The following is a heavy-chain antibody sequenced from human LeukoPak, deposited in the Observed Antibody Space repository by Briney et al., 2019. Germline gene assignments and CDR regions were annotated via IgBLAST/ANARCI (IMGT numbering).Heavy chain of an antibody. CDR1: GGSLTSYY. V-gene: IGHV4-59*01. J-gene: IGHJ2*01. D-gene: IGHD5-24*01. CDR2: IYYSGST. CDR3: ARDFGGSDGYTGYWFFDL. Sequence: PSETLSLTCSVSGGSLTSYYWSWIRQPPGKGLEWMGYIYYSGSTNYNPSLKSQVTISVDTSKNQFSLTLSSVTAADMAVYYCARDFGGSDGYTGYWFFDLWGRGTLVTVSS.